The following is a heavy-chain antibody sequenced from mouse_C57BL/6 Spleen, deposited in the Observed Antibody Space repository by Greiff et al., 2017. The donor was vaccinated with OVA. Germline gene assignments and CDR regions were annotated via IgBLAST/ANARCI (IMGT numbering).Heavy chain of an antibody. CDR1: GFSFNTYA. D-gene: IGHD2-2*01. Sequence: EVKLVESGGGLVQPKGSLKLSCAASGFSFNTYAMNWVRQAPGKGLEWVARIRSKSNNYATYYADSVKDRFTISRDDSESMLYLQMNNLKTEDTAMYYCVRQGVTEDFYYAMDYWGQGTSVTVSS. CDR2: IRSKSNNYAT. V-gene: IGHV10-1*01. CDR3: VRQGVTEDFYYAMDY. J-gene: IGHJ4*01.